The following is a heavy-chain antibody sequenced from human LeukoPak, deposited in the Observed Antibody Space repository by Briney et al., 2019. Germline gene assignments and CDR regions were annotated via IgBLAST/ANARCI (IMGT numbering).Heavy chain of an antibody. J-gene: IGHJ5*01. D-gene: IGHD3-10*01. CDR2: IRYDGSNK. CDR1: GFTFSSYG. CDR3: ARDREFSPVRGNWFDP. Sequence: PGGSLRLSCAASGFTFSSYGMHWVRQAPGKGLEWVAFIRYDGSNKYYADSVKGRFTTSRDNSKNTLYLQMNSLRAEDTAVYYCARDREFSPVRGNWFDPWGQGTLVTVSS. V-gene: IGHV3-30*02.